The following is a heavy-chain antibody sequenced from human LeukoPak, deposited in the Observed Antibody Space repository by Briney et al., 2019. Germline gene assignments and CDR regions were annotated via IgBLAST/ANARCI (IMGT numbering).Heavy chain of an antibody. Sequence: PGGSLRLSCAASGFTFSNAWMSWVRQAPGKGLEWVGRIKSKTDSGTTDYAAPVKGRFTISRDDSKDTLCLQMNSLKTEDTAVYYCTKLILAAADTGDYWGQGTLVTVSS. J-gene: IGHJ4*02. CDR3: TKLILAAADTGDY. CDR2: IKSKTDSGTT. V-gene: IGHV3-15*01. D-gene: IGHD6-13*01. CDR1: GFTFSNAW.